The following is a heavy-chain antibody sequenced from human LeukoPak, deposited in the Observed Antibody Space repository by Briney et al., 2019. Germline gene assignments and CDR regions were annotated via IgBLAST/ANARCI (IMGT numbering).Heavy chain of an antibody. CDR3: ARSSHYYDSSGYYYPDN. J-gene: IGHJ4*02. Sequence: SETLSLTCTVSGGSISSYYWSWIRQPPGKGLEWIGYIYYSGSTNYNPSLKSRVTISVDTSKNQFSLKLSSVTAADTAVYYCARSSHYYDSSGYYYPDNWGQGTLVTVSS. CDR1: GGSISSYY. V-gene: IGHV4-59*01. D-gene: IGHD3-22*01. CDR2: IYYSGST.